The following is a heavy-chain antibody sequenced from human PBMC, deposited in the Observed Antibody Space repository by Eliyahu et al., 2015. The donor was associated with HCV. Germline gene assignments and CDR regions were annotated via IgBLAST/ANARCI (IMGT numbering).Heavy chain of an antibody. CDR2: ISWNSGSI. J-gene: IGHJ6*02. V-gene: IGHV3-9*01. D-gene: IGHD6-6*01. Sequence: EVQLVESGGGLVQPGRSLRLFCAASGFTFXDXAXHWVRQAPGKGLEWVSGISWNSGSIGYADSVKGRFTISRDKAKNSLYLQMNSLRAEDTALYXCAKDVYSSFXAGYYYGMDVWGQGTTVTVSS. CDR3: AKDVYSSFXAGYYYGMDV. CDR1: GFTFXDXA.